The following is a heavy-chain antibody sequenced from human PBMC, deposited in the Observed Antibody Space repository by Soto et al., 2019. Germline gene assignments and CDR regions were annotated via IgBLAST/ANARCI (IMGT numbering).Heavy chain of an antibody. CDR1: GYTYTSYG. V-gene: IGHV1-18*01. Sequence: PSVKVSCKASGYTYTSYGISWVRQAPGQGLEWMGWISAYNGNTNYAQKLQGRVTMTTDTSTSTAYMELRSLRSDDTAVYYCARDLATVTNDAFDIWGQGTMVTVSS. CDR2: ISAYNGNT. D-gene: IGHD4-17*01. J-gene: IGHJ3*02. CDR3: ARDLATVTNDAFDI.